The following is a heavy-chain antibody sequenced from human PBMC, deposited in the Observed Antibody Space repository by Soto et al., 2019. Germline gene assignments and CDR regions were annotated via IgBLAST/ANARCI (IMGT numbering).Heavy chain of an antibody. CDR2: ISGSGGTT. D-gene: IGHD4-17*01. J-gene: IGHJ4*02. V-gene: IGHV3-23*01. CDR1: VCHFISYA. Sequence: GVSLRLSCAASVCHFISYAVSWVRQAPGKGLEWVSGISGSGGTTDYADSVKGRFTISRDNSKNTLYLQMNSLRAEDTAVYYCAKGGVNDYGGKQYYFDYWGQGTLVTVSS. CDR3: AKGGVNDYGGKQYYFDY.